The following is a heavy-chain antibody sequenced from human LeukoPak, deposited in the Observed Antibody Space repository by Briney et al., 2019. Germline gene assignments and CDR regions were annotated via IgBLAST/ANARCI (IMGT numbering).Heavy chain of an antibody. CDR3: ARLKFYDSTGYSPGYYMDV. V-gene: IGHV4-4*07. D-gene: IGHD3-22*01. CDR2: IYGSGIT. Sequence: SEPLSLTCTVSGGSIISNYWSWIRQSAGTGLEWIGRIYGSGITDYNPSLKSRVAMSLDTSRKQFSLRLTSVTAADTAVYYCARLKFYDSTGYSPGYYMDVWGKGTTVSVFS. CDR1: GGSIISNY. J-gene: IGHJ6*03.